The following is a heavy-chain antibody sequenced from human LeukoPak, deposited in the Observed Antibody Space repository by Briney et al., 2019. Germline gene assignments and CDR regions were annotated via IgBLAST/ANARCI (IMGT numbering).Heavy chain of an antibody. CDR1: GYTFTSYY. D-gene: IGHD3-22*01. V-gene: IGHV1-46*01. Sequence: ASVKVSCKASGYTFTSYYMHWVRQAPGQGLEWMGIINPSGGSTSYAQKFQGRVTMTRDTSTSTVYMELSSLRSEDTAVYYCARLNYYDSSGYYYIDYWGQGTLVTVSS. CDR2: INPSGGST. CDR3: ARLNYYDSSGYYYIDY. J-gene: IGHJ4*02.